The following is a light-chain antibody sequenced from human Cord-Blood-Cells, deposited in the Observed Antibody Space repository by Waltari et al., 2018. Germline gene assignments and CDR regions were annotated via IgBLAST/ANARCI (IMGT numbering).Light chain of an antibody. CDR2: AAS. J-gene: IGKJ2*01. V-gene: IGKV1-39*01. CDR1: QSISSY. Sequence: DIQMTQSPSSLSASVADRVTITCRAIQSISSYLNWYQQKPGKAPKLLIYAASSLQSGVPSRFSGSGYGTDFTLTISSLQPEDFATYYCQQSYSTPYTFGQGTKLEIK. CDR3: QQSYSTPYT.